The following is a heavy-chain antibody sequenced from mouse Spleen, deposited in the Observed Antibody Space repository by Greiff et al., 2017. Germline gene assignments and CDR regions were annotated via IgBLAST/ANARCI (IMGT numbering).Heavy chain of an antibody. D-gene: IGHD1-1*01. J-gene: IGHJ2*01. CDR2: ISSGGSYT. V-gene: IGHV5-6*01. CDR3: ATITTVVAGDYYFDY. Sequence: EVMLVESGGDLVKPGGSLKLSCAASGFTFSSYGMSWVRQTPDKRLEWVATISSGGSYTYYPDSVKGRFTISSDNAKNTLYLQMSSLKSEDTAVYYCATITTVVAGDYYFDYWGQGTTLTVSS. CDR1: GFTFSSYG.